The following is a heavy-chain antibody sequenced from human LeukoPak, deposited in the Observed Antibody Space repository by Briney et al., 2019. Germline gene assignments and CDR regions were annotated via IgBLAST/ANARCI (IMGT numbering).Heavy chain of an antibody. V-gene: IGHV4-59*01. CDR3: ARGGIPHFDY. CDR2: IYYSGST. CDR1: GGSISSYY. J-gene: IGHJ4*02. Sequence: SETLSLTCTVSGGSISSYYWSWIRQPPRKGLEWIGYIYYSGSTNYNPSLKSRVSISVDTSKNQFSLKVSSVTAADTAVYYCARGGIPHFDYWGQGTPVTVSS.